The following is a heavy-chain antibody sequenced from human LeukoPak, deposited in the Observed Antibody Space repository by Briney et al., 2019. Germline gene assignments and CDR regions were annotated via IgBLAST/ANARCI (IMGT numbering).Heavy chain of an antibody. D-gene: IGHD3-10*01. J-gene: IGHJ6*03. V-gene: IGHV4-4*07. CDR2: IYTSGST. Sequence: SETLSLTCTVSGGSISSYYWSWIRQHAGKGLEWIGRIYTSGSTNYNPSLKSRVTMSVDTSKNQFSLKLSSVTAADTAVYYCAREGITMVRGVREDYYYYYMDVWGKGTTVTVSS. CDR1: GGSISSYY. CDR3: AREGITMVRGVREDYYYYYMDV.